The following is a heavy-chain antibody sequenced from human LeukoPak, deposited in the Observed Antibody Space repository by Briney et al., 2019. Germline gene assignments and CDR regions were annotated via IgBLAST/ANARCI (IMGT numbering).Heavy chain of an antibody. CDR2: ISSGSSSR. J-gene: IGHJ6*02. CDR1: GFTFNTFD. CDR3: ARLRYYAVDV. V-gene: IGHV3-48*01. Sequence: PGGSLRLSCAASGFTFNTFDMTWVRQAPGKGLEWVSYISSGSSSRYYADSVKGRSTISRDNAKNSLYLQMNSLRAEDTAVYFCARLRYYAVDVWGQGTTVIVSS.